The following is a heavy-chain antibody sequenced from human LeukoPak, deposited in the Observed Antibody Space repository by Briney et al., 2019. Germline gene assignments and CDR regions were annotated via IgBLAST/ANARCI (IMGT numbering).Heavy chain of an antibody. V-gene: IGHV3-43*02. CDR1: GFTFDDYA. D-gene: IGHD6-13*01. CDR2: ISGDGDST. CDR3: ARPRLYSSSTDAFDI. Sequence: PGGSLRLSCAASGFTFDDYAMHWVRQAPGKGLEWVSVISGDGDSTYYADSVKGRFTISRDNSKNTLYLQMNSLRAEDTAVYYCARPRLYSSSTDAFDIWGQGTMVTVSS. J-gene: IGHJ3*02.